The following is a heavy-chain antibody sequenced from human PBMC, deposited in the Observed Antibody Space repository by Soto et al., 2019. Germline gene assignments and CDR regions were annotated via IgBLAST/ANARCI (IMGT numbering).Heavy chain of an antibody. Sequence: GGSLRLSCTASGFAFSSYAMSWVRQAPGKGLEWVSAISGSGGSTYYADSVKGRFTISRDNSKNSLYLQMNSLRAEDTAVYYCARDGTALDVWGKGTTVTVSS. J-gene: IGHJ6*04. CDR2: ISGSGGST. CDR1: GFAFSSYA. V-gene: IGHV3-23*01. CDR3: ARDGTALDV.